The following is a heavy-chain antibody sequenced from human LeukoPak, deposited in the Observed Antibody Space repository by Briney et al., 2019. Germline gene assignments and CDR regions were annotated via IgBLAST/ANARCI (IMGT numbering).Heavy chain of an antibody. CDR3: ARDPYSYDTSGPKPFDY. CDR1: GFTFSYYS. D-gene: IGHD3-3*01. Sequence: QPGGSLRLSCAASGFTFSYYSMNWVRQAPGKGLEWVSYISRSSSAIYYADSVKGRFTISRDNAKNSLFLRMNSLRDEDTAVYYCARDPYSYDTSGPKPFDYWGQGTLVTVSS. J-gene: IGHJ4*02. CDR2: ISRSSSAI. V-gene: IGHV3-48*02.